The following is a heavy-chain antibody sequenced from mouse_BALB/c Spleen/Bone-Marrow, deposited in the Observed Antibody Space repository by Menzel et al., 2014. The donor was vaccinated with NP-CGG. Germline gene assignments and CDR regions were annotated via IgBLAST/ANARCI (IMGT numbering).Heavy chain of an antibody. CDR3: AREGWLLRFDY. CDR2: INPYNDVT. J-gene: IGHJ2*01. Sequence: EVQLQQSGPELVKPGTSVKMSCKASGYIFTSYVMDWVKQKPGQGLEWIGYINPYNDVTNYYEKFKGKATLTSDKSSSTAYMEVSSLTSEDSAVYYCAREGWLLRFDYWGQGTTLTVSS. CDR1: GYIFTSYV. V-gene: IGHV1-14*01. D-gene: IGHD2-3*01.